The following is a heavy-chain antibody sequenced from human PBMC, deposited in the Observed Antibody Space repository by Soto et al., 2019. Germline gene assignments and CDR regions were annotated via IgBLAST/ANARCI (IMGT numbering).Heavy chain of an antibody. CDR3: AKVLTSSGGYYFDY. CDR2: IRNKANSYTT. CDR1: GFTFSDHY. J-gene: IGHJ4*02. Sequence: PGGSLGLSCVASGFTFSDHYMDWVRQAPGKGLEWVGRIRNKANSYTTEYAASVKGRFTISRDDSENSLYLQMNSLKTEDTAMYYCAKVLTSSGGYYFDYWGQGTLVTVSS. V-gene: IGHV3-72*01. D-gene: IGHD6-19*01.